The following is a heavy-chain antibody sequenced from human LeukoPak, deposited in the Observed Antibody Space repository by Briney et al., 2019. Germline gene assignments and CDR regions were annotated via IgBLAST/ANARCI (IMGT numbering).Heavy chain of an antibody. V-gene: IGHV4-39*01. CDR1: GGSISSSSYY. Sequence: PSETLSLTCTVSGGSISSSSYYWGWIRQPPGKGLEWIGSIYYSGSTYYNPSLKSRVTISVDTSKNQFSLKLSSVTAADTAVYYCARQDYDFWSGYSYWFDPWGQGTLVTVSS. CDR3: ARQDYDFWSGYSYWFDP. D-gene: IGHD3-3*01. J-gene: IGHJ5*02. CDR2: IYYSGST.